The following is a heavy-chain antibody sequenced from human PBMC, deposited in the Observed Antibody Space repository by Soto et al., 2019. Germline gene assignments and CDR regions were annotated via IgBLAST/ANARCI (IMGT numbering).Heavy chain of an antibody. D-gene: IGHD1-1*01. CDR3: ASLRYNWNGKGGAELDF. J-gene: IGHJ4*02. CDR2: IIPIFGTA. V-gene: IGHV1-69*12. CDR1: GGTFSSYA. Sequence: QVQLVQSGAEVKKPGSSVKVSCKASGGTFSSYAISWVRQAPGQGLEWMGGIIPIFGTANYAQKFQGRVTITADDSTSTAYMELSSLRSEDTAVYYCASLRYNWNGKGGAELDFWGQGTLVTVSS.